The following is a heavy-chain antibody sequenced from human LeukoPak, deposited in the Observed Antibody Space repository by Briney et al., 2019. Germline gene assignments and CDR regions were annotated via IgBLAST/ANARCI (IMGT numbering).Heavy chain of an antibody. CDR3: ARISDRGIAVAGIDP. J-gene: IGHJ5*02. CDR1: GFTFSTYS. CDR2: ISSSSSYI. D-gene: IGHD6-19*01. Sequence: PGGSLRLSCAASGFTFSTYSMNWVRQAPGKGLEWVSSISSSSSYIYYAESVKGRFTISRDNAKNSLYLQMNSLRAEDTAVYYCARISDRGIAVAGIDPWGQGTLVTVSS. V-gene: IGHV3-21*01.